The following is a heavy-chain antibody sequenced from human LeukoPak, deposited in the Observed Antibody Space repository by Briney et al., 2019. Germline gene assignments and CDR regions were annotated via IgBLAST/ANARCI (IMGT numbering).Heavy chain of an antibody. CDR1: GGPLITYY. V-gene: IGHV4-59*01. CDR3: ARDPGVAASYFDY. CDR2: IYYSGSP. J-gene: IGHJ4*02. Sequence: PSETLSLTCTVSGGPLITYYWSWIRQSPGKGLEWIGYIYYSGSPNYNPSLKSRDTISVDTSKNQFSLKLSSVTAADTAVYYCARDPGVAASYFDYWGQGTLVTVSS. D-gene: IGHD6-19*01.